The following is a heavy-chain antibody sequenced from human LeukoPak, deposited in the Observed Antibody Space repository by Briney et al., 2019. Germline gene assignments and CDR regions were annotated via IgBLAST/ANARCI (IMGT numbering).Heavy chain of an antibody. CDR1: GFTFSSYS. V-gene: IGHV3-66*01. Sequence: PGGSLRLSCAASGFTFSSYSMSWVRQAPGKGLEWVSVIYSGGSTYYADSVKGRFTISRDNSKNTLYLQMNSLRAEDTAVYYCARDTYYDYVWGSYRPNDYWGQGTLVTVSS. CDR2: IYSGGST. J-gene: IGHJ4*02. D-gene: IGHD3-16*02. CDR3: ARDTYYDYVWGSYRPNDY.